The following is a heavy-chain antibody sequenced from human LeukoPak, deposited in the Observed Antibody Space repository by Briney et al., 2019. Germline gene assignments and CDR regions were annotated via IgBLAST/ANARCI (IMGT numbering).Heavy chain of an antibody. CDR3: ARGCSSTRCYYY. V-gene: IGHV4-34*01. CDR1: GGSFSGYY. J-gene: IGHJ4*02. CDR2: INHSGST. D-gene: IGHD2-2*01. Sequence: PSETLSLTCAVYGGSFSGYYWSWIRQPPGKGLEWIGEINHSGSTNYNPSLKSRVTISVDTSKNQFSLKLSSVTAADTAVYYCARGCSSTRCYYYWGQGTLVTVSS.